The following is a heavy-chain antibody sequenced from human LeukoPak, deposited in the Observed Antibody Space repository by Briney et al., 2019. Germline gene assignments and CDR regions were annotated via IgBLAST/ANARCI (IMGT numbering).Heavy chain of an antibody. CDR1: GGSFSGYY. V-gene: IGHV4-34*01. CDR3: ARVRAAAGTGYYYYYYMDV. CDR2: INHSGST. J-gene: IGHJ6*03. D-gene: IGHD6-13*01. Sequence: SETLSLTCAVYGGSFSGYYWSWIRQPPGKGLEWIGEINHSGSTNYNPSLKSRATISVDTSKNQFSLKLSSVTAADTAVYYCARVRAAAGTGYYYYYYMDVWGKGTTVTVSS.